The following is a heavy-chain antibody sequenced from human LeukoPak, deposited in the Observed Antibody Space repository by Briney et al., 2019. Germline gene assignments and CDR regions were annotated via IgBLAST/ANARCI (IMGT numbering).Heavy chain of an antibody. CDR1: GFTFSSYA. Sequence: GGSLRLSCVASGFTFSSYAMSWVRLAPGKGLEWVSGIRCSRDNTFYAKSVKGRFTISRDNSKDTLYLQMSSLRAEDTAIYYCAKYTAAGMYYSDSWGQGTLVTVSS. V-gene: IGHV3-23*01. J-gene: IGHJ4*02. CDR3: AKYTAAGMYYSDS. CDR2: IRCSRDNT. D-gene: IGHD6-13*01.